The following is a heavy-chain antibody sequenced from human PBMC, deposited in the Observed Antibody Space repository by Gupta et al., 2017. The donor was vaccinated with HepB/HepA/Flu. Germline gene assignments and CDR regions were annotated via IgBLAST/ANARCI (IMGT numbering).Heavy chain of an antibody. J-gene: IGHJ4*02. CDR3: ARLRGAYYSDY. V-gene: IGHV3-64*01. D-gene: IGHD3-22*01. CDR2: INTKGITT. CDR1: GSTFRTYA. Sequence: EVQLVESGGGLVQPGGSLRLSCAASGSTFRTYAMYWVRQAPGKGLEYVSAINTKGITTYYANSVKGRFTISRDNSKNTLYLQMGSLRAEDMGVYFCARLRGAYYSDYWGQGTLVTVSS.